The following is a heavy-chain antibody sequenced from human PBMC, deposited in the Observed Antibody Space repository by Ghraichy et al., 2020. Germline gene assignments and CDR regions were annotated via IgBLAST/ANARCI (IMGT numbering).Heavy chain of an antibody. CDR1: GFTFSNAW. J-gene: IGHJ6*02. CDR3: TTGVVVVVAADYYFYGMDV. Sequence: GESLNISCAASGFTFSNAWMSWVRQAPGKGLEWVGRIKSKTDGGTTDYAAPVKGRFTISRDDSKNTLFLQMNSLKTEDTAVYYCTTGVVVVVAADYYFYGMDVWGQGTTVTVSS. V-gene: IGHV3-15*01. CDR2: IKSKTDGGTT. D-gene: IGHD2-15*01.